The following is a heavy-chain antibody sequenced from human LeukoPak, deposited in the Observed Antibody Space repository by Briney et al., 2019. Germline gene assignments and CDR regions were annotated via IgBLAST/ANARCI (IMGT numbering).Heavy chain of an antibody. CDR1: GGTFSSYA. V-gene: IGHV1-69*04. CDR2: IIPILGIA. CDR3: ARDCCGGDRNY. Sequence: GSSVKVSCKASGGTFSSYAISWVRQAPGQGLEWMGRIIPILGIANYAQKFQGRVTITADKSTSTAYMELSSLRSEDTAVYYCARDCCGGDRNYWGQGTLVTVSS. D-gene: IGHD2-21*02. J-gene: IGHJ4*02.